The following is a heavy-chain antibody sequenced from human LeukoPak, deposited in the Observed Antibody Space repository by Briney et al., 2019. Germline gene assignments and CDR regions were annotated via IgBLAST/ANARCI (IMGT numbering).Heavy chain of an antibody. V-gene: IGHV1-46*01. Sequence: ASVKVSCKASGYTFTSYYMHWVRQAPGQGLEWMGIINPSGGSTSYAQKFQGRVTMTRDTSTSTVYMELSSLRSEDTAVYYCARSPRPLLLFDYWGQGPLVTFSS. CDR2: INPSGGST. J-gene: IGHJ4*02. D-gene: IGHD3-22*01. CDR3: ARSPRPLLLFDY. CDR1: GYTFTSYY.